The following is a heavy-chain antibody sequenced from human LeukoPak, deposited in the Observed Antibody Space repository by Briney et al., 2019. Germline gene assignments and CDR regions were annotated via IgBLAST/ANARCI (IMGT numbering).Heavy chain of an antibody. CDR2: ISSSGGTK. Sequence: PGGSLRLSCAASGFTFSSYEMNWVRQAPGKGVEWVSYISSSGGTKDYADSVKGRFTISRDNSKNSLYLQMNSLRTEDTALYYCAKGSRIMIGEPADYWGQGTLVTVSS. D-gene: IGHD3-10*02. CDR1: GFTFSSYE. CDR3: AKGSRIMIGEPADY. V-gene: IGHV3-48*03. J-gene: IGHJ4*02.